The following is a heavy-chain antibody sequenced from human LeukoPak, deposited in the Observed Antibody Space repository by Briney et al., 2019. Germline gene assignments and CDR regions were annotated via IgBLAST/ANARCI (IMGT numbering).Heavy chain of an antibody. D-gene: IGHD4-23*01. V-gene: IGHV3-43D*04. CDR2: ISWNGGKT. Sequence: GGSLRLSCAASGFTFDDYAMHWVRQAPGKGLEWVSLISWNGGKTYYADSVKGRFTISRDNSKNSVYLQMNSLRSEDTAFYYCGKDGFDTGWELESWGQGTLVTVS. CDR1: GFTFDDYA. J-gene: IGHJ5*02. CDR3: GKDGFDTGWELES.